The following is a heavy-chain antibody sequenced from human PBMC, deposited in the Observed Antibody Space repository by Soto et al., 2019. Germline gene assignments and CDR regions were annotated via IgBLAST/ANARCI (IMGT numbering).Heavy chain of an antibody. CDR1: GFTFSSYG. V-gene: IGHV3-30*18. CDR2: ISYDGSNK. J-gene: IGHJ6*02. D-gene: IGHD3-10*01. Sequence: GGSLRLSCAASGFTFSSYGMHWVRQAPGKGLEWVAVISYDGSNKYYADSVKGRFTISRDNSKNTLYLQMNSLRAEDTAVYYCAKDHITMVRGVASPYYYGIDVWGQGTTVTVSS. CDR3: AKDHITMVRGVASPYYYGIDV.